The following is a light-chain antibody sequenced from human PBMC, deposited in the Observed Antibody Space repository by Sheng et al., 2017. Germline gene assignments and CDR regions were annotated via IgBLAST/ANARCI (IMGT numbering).Light chain of an antibody. Sequence: DIQMTQXPSSLSASVGDRVTITCQASQDISNYLNWYQQKPGKAPKLLIYDASNLETGVPSRFSGSGSGTDFTFTISSLQPEDIATYYCQQYDNLPYTFGQGTKLEI. CDR1: QDISNY. CDR3: QQYDNLPYT. CDR2: DAS. V-gene: IGKV1-33*01. J-gene: IGKJ2*01.